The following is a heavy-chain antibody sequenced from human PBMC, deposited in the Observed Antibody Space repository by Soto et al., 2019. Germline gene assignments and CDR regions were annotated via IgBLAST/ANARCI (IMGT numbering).Heavy chain of an antibody. V-gene: IGHV3-7*01. CDR1: GFIFRNSW. CDR3: ADPTDLDY. J-gene: IGHJ4*02. Sequence: GGSLRLSCVASGFIFRNSWMSWVRQAPGKGLEWVATIQPDGSKKYHVDSVKGRFTISRDNAKTSLFLQMSSLRAEDTAVYYSADPTDLDYWGQGTLVPVSS. CDR2: IQPDGSKK. D-gene: IGHD4-4*01.